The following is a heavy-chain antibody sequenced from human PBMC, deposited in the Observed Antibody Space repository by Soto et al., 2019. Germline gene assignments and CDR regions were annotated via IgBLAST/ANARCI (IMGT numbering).Heavy chain of an antibody. Sequence: SATLSLTCAVYGGSFSGYYWSWIRQPPGKGLEWIGSIYYSGSTYYNPSLKSRVTISVDTSKNQFSLKLSSVTAADTAVYYCARDGRWSYYYGSGAPTGMDVWGKGTTVTVSS. CDR2: IYYSGST. CDR1: GGSFSGYY. CDR3: ARDGRWSYYYGSGAPTGMDV. V-gene: IGHV4-34*01. D-gene: IGHD3-10*01. J-gene: IGHJ6*03.